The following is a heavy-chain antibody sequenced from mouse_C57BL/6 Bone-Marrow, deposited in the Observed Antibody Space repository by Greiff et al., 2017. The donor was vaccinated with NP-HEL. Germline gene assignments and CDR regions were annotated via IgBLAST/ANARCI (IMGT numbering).Heavy chain of an antibody. CDR1: GYTFTSYW. D-gene: IGHD3-2*02. Sequence: QVQLQQSGAELAKPGASVKLSCKASGYTFTSYWMHWVKPRPGQGLEWIGYINPSSGYTKYNQKLQEKATLTAEKSSSTAYMQLSSLTYEDSAVYYCARSGGSGFHYAMDYWGQGTSVTVSS. CDR3: ARSGGSGFHYAMDY. J-gene: IGHJ4*01. V-gene: IGHV1-7*01. CDR2: INPSSGYT.